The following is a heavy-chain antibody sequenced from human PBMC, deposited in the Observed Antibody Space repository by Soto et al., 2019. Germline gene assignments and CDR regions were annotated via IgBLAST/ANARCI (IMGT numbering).Heavy chain of an antibody. D-gene: IGHD3-9*01. J-gene: IGHJ4*02. CDR1: GGSISSYY. Sequence: SETLSLTCTVSGGSISSYYWSWIRQPPGKGLEWIGYIYYSGSTNYNPSLRSRVTISVDTSKNQFSLKLSSVTAADTAVYYCARIRYFDNSFDYWGQGTLVTVSS. CDR2: IYYSGST. CDR3: ARIRYFDNSFDY. V-gene: IGHV4-59*01.